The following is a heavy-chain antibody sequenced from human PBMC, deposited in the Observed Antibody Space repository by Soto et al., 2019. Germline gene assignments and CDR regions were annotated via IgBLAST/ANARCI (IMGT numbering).Heavy chain of an antibody. Sequence: QVQLQESGPGLVKPSQTLSLTCTVSGGSVNSGEYYWSWIRQPPGQGLEWIGYIYYTGGTYYNASLKSRLIISIDTSTNRFSLKLTSVTAADTAVYYCARVGSRSTAGVIHGFDIWGQGTTVTVSA. V-gene: IGHV4-30-4*01. J-gene: IGHJ3*02. D-gene: IGHD2-21*02. CDR3: ARVGSRSTAGVIHGFDI. CDR1: GGSVNSGEYY. CDR2: IYYTGGT.